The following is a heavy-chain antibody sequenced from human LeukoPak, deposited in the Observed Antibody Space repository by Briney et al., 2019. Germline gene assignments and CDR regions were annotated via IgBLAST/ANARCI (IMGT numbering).Heavy chain of an antibody. D-gene: IGHD6-19*01. CDR1: GYTFTSNG. CDR2: MSAYNGNT. J-gene: IGHJ4*02. V-gene: IGHV1-18*01. Sequence: GASVKVSCKASGYTFTSNGISWVRQVPGQGLEWMGWMSAYNGNTNYAQKFQGRVTMTTDTSTSTAYMELRSLRSDDTAVYYCARDQQWLDPARHGFDYWGRGTLVTVSS. CDR3: ARDQQWLDPARHGFDY.